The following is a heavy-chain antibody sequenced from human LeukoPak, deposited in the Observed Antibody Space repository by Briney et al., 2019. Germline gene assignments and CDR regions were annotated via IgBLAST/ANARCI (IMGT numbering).Heavy chain of an antibody. Sequence: GKSLKISCKGSGYSFTSYWIGWVRQMPGKGLEWMGIIYPDDSDTRYSPSFQGQITISADKSISTAYLQWSSLKASDTAMYYCARHEVAGCCSSTSCFPGGLDYWGQGTLVTVSS. CDR1: GYSFTSYW. CDR2: IYPDDSDT. D-gene: IGHD2-2*01. V-gene: IGHV5-51*01. J-gene: IGHJ4*02. CDR3: ARHEVAGCCSSTSCFPGGLDY.